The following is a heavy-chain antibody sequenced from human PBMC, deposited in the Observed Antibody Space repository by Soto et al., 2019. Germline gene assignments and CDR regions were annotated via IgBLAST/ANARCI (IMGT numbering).Heavy chain of an antibody. CDR3: ARVPRVYSGYEDYFDY. D-gene: IGHD5-12*01. Sequence: ASVNVSCKASGYTFTIYGISWVLQAPGQGLEWMGWISAYNGNTNYAQKLQGRVTMTTDTSTSTAYMELRSLRSDDTAVYYCARVPRVYSGYEDYFDYWGQGTLVTVSS. CDR2: ISAYNGNT. CDR1: GYTFTIYG. V-gene: IGHV1-18*01. J-gene: IGHJ4*02.